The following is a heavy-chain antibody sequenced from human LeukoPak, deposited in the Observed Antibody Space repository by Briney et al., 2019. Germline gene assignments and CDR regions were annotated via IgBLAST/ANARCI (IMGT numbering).Heavy chain of an antibody. CDR1: GFTFSSYE. V-gene: IGHV3-48*03. Sequence: GGSMLLSCAASGFTFSSYEMNWVRPAPGKGLEWVSYISSSGSIIYDADSVKGRFTISRDNAKNSLYLQMNSLRAEDTAIYYWASDAVPRGAYDAFDIWGQGTMVTVSS. CDR2: ISSSGSII. J-gene: IGHJ3*02. CDR3: ASDAVPRGAYDAFDI. D-gene: IGHD3-10*01.